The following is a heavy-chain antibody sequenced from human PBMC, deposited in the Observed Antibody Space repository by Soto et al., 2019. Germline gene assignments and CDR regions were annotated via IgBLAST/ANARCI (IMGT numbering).Heavy chain of an antibody. CDR2: IIPILGIA. D-gene: IGHD3-9*01. J-gene: IGHJ6*02. CDR3: ARPSRGILTGYYNRTHHYYYYGMDV. V-gene: IGHV1-69*02. Sequence: SVKVSCKASGVTFSSYTISWVRQAPGQGLEWMGRIIPILGIANYAQKFQGRVTITADKSTSTAYMELSSLRSEDTAVYYCARPSRGILTGYYNRTHHYYYYGMDVWGQGTTVTVSS. CDR1: GVTFSSYT.